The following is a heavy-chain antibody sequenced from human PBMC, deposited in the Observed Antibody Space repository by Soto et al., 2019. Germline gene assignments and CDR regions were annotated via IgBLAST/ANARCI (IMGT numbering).Heavy chain of an antibody. D-gene: IGHD1-7*01. Sequence: QVQLVQSGAEVKKPGSSVKVSCKASGGTFSNYVVNWVRQAPGQGLEWMGRIIPISGAANYAQKFQGRVTLTADKSTGTSYMELSSLRSEDTAVYYCARDMTRTVVPYFDFWGQGTLVTVSS. CDR2: IIPISGAA. J-gene: IGHJ4*02. CDR1: GGTFSNYV. V-gene: IGHV1-69*06. CDR3: ARDMTRTVVPYFDF.